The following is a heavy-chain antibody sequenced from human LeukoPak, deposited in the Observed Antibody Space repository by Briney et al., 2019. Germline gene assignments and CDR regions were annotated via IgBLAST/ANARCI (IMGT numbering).Heavy chain of an antibody. V-gene: IGHV3-30-3*01. D-gene: IGHD3-9*01. Sequence: GGSLRLSCAASGFTFSSYAMHWVRQAPGKGLEWVAVISYDGSNKYYADSVKGRFTISRDNSKNTLYLQMNSLRAEDTAVYYCAREAAPWGYYDILTGYYKGDYYYGMDVWGQGTTVTVSS. CDR3: AREAAPWGYYDILTGYYKGDYYYGMDV. CDR1: GFTFSSYA. J-gene: IGHJ6*02. CDR2: ISYDGSNK.